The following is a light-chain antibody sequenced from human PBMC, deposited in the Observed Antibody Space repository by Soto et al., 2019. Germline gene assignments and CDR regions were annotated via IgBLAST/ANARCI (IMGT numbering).Light chain of an antibody. Sequence: DIQMTQSPSSVSASVGDRFTIICRASQGLSSYLAWYQQKPGNAPKLLIYAASNLQSGVPSRFSGSGSGTDFTLTISSLQPEDFATYFCLSGHSRPFGGGTKVDIK. J-gene: IGKJ4*01. V-gene: IGKV1-12*02. CDR2: AAS. CDR1: QGLSSY. CDR3: LSGHSRP.